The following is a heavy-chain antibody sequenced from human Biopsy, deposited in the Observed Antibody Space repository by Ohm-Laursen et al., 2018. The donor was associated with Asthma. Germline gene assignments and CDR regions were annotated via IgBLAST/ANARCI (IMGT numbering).Heavy chain of an antibody. D-gene: IGHD2-2*01. CDR1: GGTFNTYV. Sequence: SSVKVSCKSLGGTFNTYVIGWAPQGPGQGLEWMGGINSLFGTTTYPQKFQDRVTITADDSTSTVYMELSSLRSEDTAVYYCARKAGSCISRTCYSLDFWGQGTLVTVSS. CDR2: INSLFGTT. CDR3: ARKAGSCISRTCYSLDF. V-gene: IGHV1-69*01. J-gene: IGHJ4*02.